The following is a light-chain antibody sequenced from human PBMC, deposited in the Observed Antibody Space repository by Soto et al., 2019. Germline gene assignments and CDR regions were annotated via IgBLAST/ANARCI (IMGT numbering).Light chain of an antibody. Sequence: QSALTQPASVSGSPGQSITIFCTGTSSDVGSYNLVSWYQQLPGTAPKLIIYEDTKRPSGVSGRFSGSKSGNTASLTIAGLQPEDEADYDCCSYAGRSTFVFGGGTQLTVL. V-gene: IGLV2-23*02. CDR3: CSYAGRSTFV. CDR2: EDT. J-gene: IGLJ3*02. CDR1: SSDVGSYNL.